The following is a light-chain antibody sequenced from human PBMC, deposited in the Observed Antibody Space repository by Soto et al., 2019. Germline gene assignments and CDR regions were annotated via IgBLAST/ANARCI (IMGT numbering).Light chain of an antibody. CDR3: QQLNIYPQT. V-gene: IGKV1-9*01. CDR1: QTISSW. Sequence: DIQNTVSPSPVSISGGDRFPLTCRASQTISSWLAWYQQRPGKAPKFLMYAAPTLQSGVPSRFSGSGSGTEFALTISSLQPQDFATYYCQQLNIYPQTFGKGTKVDIK. CDR2: AAP. J-gene: IGKJ1*01.